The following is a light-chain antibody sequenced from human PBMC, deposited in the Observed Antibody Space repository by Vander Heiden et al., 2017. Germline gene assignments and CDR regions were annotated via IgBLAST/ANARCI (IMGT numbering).Light chain of an antibody. CDR2: KAS. CDR1: QSIAGC. Sequence: DIHMTQSPSTLSASAGDTVTITCRASQSIAGCLAWYQQEPGKAPKLLIYKASNLETGVPSRFSGSGSGTEFTLTISSLQPDDFATYYCQQYNSYPRTFGEGTNVEIK. CDR3: QQYNSYPRT. J-gene: IGKJ1*01. V-gene: IGKV1-5*03.